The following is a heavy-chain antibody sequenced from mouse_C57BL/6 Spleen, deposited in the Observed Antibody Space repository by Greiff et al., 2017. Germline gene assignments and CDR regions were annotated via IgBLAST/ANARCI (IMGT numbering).Heavy chain of an antibody. D-gene: IGHD3-2*02. CDR1: GYSITSGYY. J-gene: IGHJ3*01. CDR3: AREGSSAAWFAY. CDR2: ISYDGSN. V-gene: IGHV3-6*01. Sequence: EVKLQESGPGLVKPSQSLSLTCSVTGYSITSGYYWNWIRQFPGNKLEWMGYISYDGSNNYNPSLQNRISITRDTSKNQFFLKLNSVTTEDTATYYCAREGSSAAWFAYWGQGTLVTVSA.